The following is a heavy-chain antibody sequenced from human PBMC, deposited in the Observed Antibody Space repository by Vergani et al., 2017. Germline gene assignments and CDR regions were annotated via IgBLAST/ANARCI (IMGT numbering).Heavy chain of an antibody. Sequence: RLVQSGGGLAHPGGSLRLSCAASGLPVSGFAFNTYAMIWVRQAPGKGLEWVSGINWNGGSTGYADSVKGRFTISRDNAKNSLYLQMNSLRAEDTALYYCARERNAYYDFWSGYYTQYYFDYWGQGTLVTVSS. J-gene: IGHJ4*02. D-gene: IGHD3-3*01. V-gene: IGHV3-20*04. CDR1: GLPVSGFAFNTYA. CDR3: ARERNAYYDFWSGYYTQYYFDY. CDR2: INWNGGST.